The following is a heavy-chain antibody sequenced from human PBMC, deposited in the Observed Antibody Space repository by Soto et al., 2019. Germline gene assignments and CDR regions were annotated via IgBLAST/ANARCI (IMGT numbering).Heavy chain of an antibody. V-gene: IGHV3-48*02. D-gene: IGHD5-18*01. CDR2: ITATTGIT. CDR1: GFNFRDYN. CDR3: VRAACGDCYGYGY. J-gene: IGHJ4*02. Sequence: EVQLVESGGDLVQPGGSLRISCAASGFNFRDYNMNWVRQAPGKGLEWVSHITATTGITYYADSVKGGFTISRDNPKNSLSLQINSLRDEDTALYYCVRAACGDCYGYGYWGQGTLVIVSS.